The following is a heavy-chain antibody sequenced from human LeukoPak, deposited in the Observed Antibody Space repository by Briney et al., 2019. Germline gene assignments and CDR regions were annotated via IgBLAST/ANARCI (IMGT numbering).Heavy chain of an antibody. CDR1: GFIVDDYG. Sequence: RPARSMRRSCAASGFIVDDYGRGWVRQLPRKGLEWLSGMNGNGGSRGYVSSVKGRFAISSDNAKNSRYLQMNSLTGEDTALYYCARDANFGGVFNIWGQGTMVTVSS. CDR3: ARDANFGGVFNI. V-gene: IGHV3-20*04. D-gene: IGHD2-21*01. CDR2: MNGNGGSR. J-gene: IGHJ3*02.